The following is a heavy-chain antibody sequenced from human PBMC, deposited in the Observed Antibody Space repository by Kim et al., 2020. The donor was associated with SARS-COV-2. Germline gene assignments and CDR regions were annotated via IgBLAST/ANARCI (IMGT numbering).Heavy chain of an antibody. CDR3: ARLIAVAGPGAFDI. CDR2: IYYSGST. CDR1: GGSISSYY. V-gene: IGHV4-59*13. Sequence: SETLSLTCTFSGGSISSYYWSWIRQPPGKGLEWIGYIYYSGSTNYNPSLKSRVTISVDTSKNQFSLKLSSVTAADTAVYYCARLIAVAGPGAFDIWGQGT. D-gene: IGHD6-19*01. J-gene: IGHJ3*02.